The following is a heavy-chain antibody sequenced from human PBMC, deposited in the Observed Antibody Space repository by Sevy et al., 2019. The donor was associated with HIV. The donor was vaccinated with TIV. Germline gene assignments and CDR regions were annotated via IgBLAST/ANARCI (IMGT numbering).Heavy chain of an antibody. CDR2: INTNTGNP. CDR3: ARGKYYDILTGPSGGMDV. Sequence: ASVKVSCKASGYTFTSYAMNWVRQAPGQGLEWMGWINTNTGNPTYAQGFIGRFVFSLATSVSTAYLQISSLKAEDTAVYYCARGKYYDILTGPSGGMDVWGQGTTVTVSS. J-gene: IGHJ6*02. CDR1: GYTFTSYA. D-gene: IGHD3-9*01. V-gene: IGHV7-4-1*02.